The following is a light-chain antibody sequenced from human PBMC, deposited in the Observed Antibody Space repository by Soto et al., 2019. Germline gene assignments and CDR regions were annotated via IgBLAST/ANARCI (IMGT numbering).Light chain of an antibody. J-gene: IGLJ2*01. V-gene: IGLV2-14*01. CDR3: CSYTSSGTLV. CDR2: EVS. Sequence: QSVLTQPASVSGSPGQSITISCTGTSSDVGGFNYVSWYQHHPGKAPKFMIYEVSDRPSGVSDRFSGSKSGNTASLTISGLQPEDEAHYYCCSYTSSGTLVFGGGTKLTVL. CDR1: SSDVGGFNY.